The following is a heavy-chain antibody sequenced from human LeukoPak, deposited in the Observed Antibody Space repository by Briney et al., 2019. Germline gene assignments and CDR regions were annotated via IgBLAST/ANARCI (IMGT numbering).Heavy chain of an antibody. V-gene: IGHV1-69*06. CDR3: AREVGVASSGWYSVWFDP. J-gene: IGHJ5*02. D-gene: IGHD6-19*01. Sequence: GASVKVSCKASGGTFSSYAISWVRQAPGQGLEWMGGIIPIFGTANYAQKFQGRVTITADKSTSTAYMELSSLRSEDTAVYYCAREVGVASSGWYSVWFDPWGQGTLVTVSS. CDR1: GGTFSSYA. CDR2: IIPIFGTA.